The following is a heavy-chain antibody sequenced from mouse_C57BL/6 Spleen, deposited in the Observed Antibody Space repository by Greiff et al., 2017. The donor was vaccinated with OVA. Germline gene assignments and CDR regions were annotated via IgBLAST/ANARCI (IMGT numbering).Heavy chain of an antibody. V-gene: IGHV1-7*01. Sequence: VQLQQSGAELAKPGASVKLSCKASGYTFTSYWMHWVKQRPGQGLEWIGYINPSSGYTKYNQKFKDEATLTADKSSSTAYMQLSSLTYEDSAVYYCARSDYGSSYNYAMDYWGQGTSVTVSS. D-gene: IGHD1-1*01. J-gene: IGHJ4*01. CDR1: GYTFTSYW. CDR2: INPSSGYT. CDR3: ARSDYGSSYNYAMDY.